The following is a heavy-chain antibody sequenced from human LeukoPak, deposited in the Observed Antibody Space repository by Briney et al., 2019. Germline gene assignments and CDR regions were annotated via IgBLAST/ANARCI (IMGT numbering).Heavy chain of an antibody. CDR3: ARDLSFYGSSGSFDY. V-gene: IGHV3-7*01. CDR1: GFTYSSYW. D-gene: IGHD3-22*01. CDR2: IKQDGSEK. Sequence: GGSLRLSCAASGFTYSSYWMSWVRQAPGKGLEWVANIKQDGSEKQYVDSVKGRFTISRDNAKNSLYLQMNSLRAEDTAVYYCARDLSFYGSSGSFDYWGQGTLVTVSS. J-gene: IGHJ4*02.